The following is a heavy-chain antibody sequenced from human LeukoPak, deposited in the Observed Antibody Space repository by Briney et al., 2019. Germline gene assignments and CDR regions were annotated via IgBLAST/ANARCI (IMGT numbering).Heavy chain of an antibody. CDR2: INHSGST. CDR1: GGSFSGYY. J-gene: IGHJ5*02. Sequence: SETLSLTCAVYGGSFSGYYWSWIRQPPGKGLEWIGEINHSGSTKYNPSLKSRVTISVDTSKNQFSLKVSSVTAADTAVYYCARSVMITFGGVIVIPWGQGTLVTVSS. CDR3: ARSVMITFGGVIVIP. D-gene: IGHD3-16*02. V-gene: IGHV4-34*01.